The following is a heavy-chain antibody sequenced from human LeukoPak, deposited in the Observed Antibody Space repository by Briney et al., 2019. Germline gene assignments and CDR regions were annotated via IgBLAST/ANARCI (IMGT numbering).Heavy chain of an antibody. CDR2: INPNSGDT. J-gene: IGHJ4*02. CDR3: ARGTVTAPDY. Sequence: GASVTVSCETSGYTFTGYYIHWVRQAPGQGLEWMGWINPNSGDTNYAQKFQGRVTLTRDTSITTAYMEFSSLRSDDTAVYYCARGTVTAPDYWGQGTLVTVSS. V-gene: IGHV1-2*02. D-gene: IGHD4-17*01. CDR1: GYTFTGYY.